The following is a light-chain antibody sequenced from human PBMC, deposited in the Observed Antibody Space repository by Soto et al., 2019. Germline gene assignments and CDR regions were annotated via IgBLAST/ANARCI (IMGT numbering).Light chain of an antibody. CDR3: QQYYSYPLT. Sequence: AIRMTQSPSSFSASTGDRVTITCRASQGISSYLAWYQQKPGKAPKFLIYAASTLQSGVPSRFSGSGSGTDFTLTISCLQSEDFATYYCQQYYSYPLTFGQGTRLEI. CDR1: QGISSY. J-gene: IGKJ5*01. V-gene: IGKV1-8*01. CDR2: AAS.